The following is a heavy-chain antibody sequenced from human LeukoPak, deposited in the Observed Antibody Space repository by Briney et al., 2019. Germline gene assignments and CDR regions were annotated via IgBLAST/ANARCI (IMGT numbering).Heavy chain of an antibody. J-gene: IGHJ3*02. CDR3: ARRGYYDSSGFDAFDI. CDR1: GFTFSSYS. D-gene: IGHD3-22*01. V-gene: IGHV3-21*01. CDR2: ISSSSSYI. Sequence: GGSLRLSCAASGFTFSSYSMNWVRQAPGKGLEWVSSISSSSSYIYYADSVKGRFTISRDNAKNSLYLQMNSLRAEDTAVYYCARRGYYDSSGFDAFDIWGQGTMVTVSS.